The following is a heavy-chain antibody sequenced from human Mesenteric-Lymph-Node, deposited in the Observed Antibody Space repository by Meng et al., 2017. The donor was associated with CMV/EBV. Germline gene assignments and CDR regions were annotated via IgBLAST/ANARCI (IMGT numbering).Heavy chain of an antibody. CDR1: GGTFSSYA. CDR2: INPSSGGT. V-gene: IGHV1-2*02. Sequence: ASVKVSCKASGGTFSSYAISWVRQAPGQGLEWMGGINPSSGGTNYAQKFKGRVTMTRDTSISTVYMELSRLRSDDTAVYYCARALRGVAQPPDYWGQGTLVTVSS. J-gene: IGHJ4*02. D-gene: IGHD3-10*01. CDR3: ARALRGVAQPPDY.